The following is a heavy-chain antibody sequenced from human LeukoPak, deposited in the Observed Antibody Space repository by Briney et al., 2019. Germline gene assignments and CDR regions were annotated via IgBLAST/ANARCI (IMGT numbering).Heavy chain of an antibody. CDR1: GFTFSSYA. J-gene: IGHJ4*02. CDR3: AKDSSSWYYFDY. Sequence: GGPLRLSCAASGFTFSSYAMSWVRQAPGKGLEWVSAISGSGGSTYYADSVKGRFTISRDNSKNTLYLQMNSLRAEDTAVYYCAKDSSSWYYFDYWGQGTLVTVSS. V-gene: IGHV3-23*01. D-gene: IGHD6-13*01. CDR2: ISGSGGST.